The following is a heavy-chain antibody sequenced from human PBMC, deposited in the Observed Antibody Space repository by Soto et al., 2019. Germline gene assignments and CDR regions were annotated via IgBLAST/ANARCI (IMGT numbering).Heavy chain of an antibody. Sequence: VESLKISCRCSGYTFSNFWISWLLHLPGKGLEWMGIIYPGDHETRYSPSFHGKVTISADKSINTAYLQWSSLEVSDSAFYYCARSPRSSPYFDYWGQGALVTVSS. CDR1: GYTFSNFW. J-gene: IGHJ4*02. D-gene: IGHD6-13*01. CDR2: IYPGDHET. CDR3: ARSPRSSPYFDY. V-gene: IGHV5-51*01.